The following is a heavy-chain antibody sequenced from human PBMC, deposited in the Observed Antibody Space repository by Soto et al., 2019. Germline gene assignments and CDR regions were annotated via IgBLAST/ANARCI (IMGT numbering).Heavy chain of an antibody. D-gene: IGHD2-15*01. Sequence: QVQLVQSGAEVKKPGSSVKVSCKASGGAFTTYGFSWVKQAPGQGPEWMGEIIPMSGVTNYAQSFQGRVTITADESSNTSYIEIIGLRSEDTAVYYCARLPHCRVGTCYQFDYWGQGTLVTVSS. CDR2: IIPMSGVT. V-gene: IGHV1-69*01. J-gene: IGHJ4*02. CDR1: GGAFTTYG. CDR3: ARLPHCRVGTCYQFDY.